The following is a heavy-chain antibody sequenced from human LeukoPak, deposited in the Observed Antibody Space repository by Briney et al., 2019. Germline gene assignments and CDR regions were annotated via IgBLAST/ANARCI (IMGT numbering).Heavy chain of an antibody. CDR3: AKHDFLTGHFDY. V-gene: IGHV3-13*01. CDR1: GFTFSSWD. Sequence: GGYLRLSCAASGFTFSSWDVHWVRHSTGKGLEWVSTITTTGDTYYPDSVKGRFTISRENAKNSLYLQMNSLRAGDTAVYYCAKHDFLTGHFDYWGQGTLVTVSS. J-gene: IGHJ4*02. CDR2: ITTTGDT. D-gene: IGHD3-9*01.